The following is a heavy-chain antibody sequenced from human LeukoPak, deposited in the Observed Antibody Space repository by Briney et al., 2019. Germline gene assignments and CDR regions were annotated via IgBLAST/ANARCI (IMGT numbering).Heavy chain of an antibody. D-gene: IGHD2-21*02. CDR3: ASRVGVAGTFDAFDL. Sequence: GESLKISCKGSGYSFPSYWIGWVRQMPGKGLEWMGIIYPADSDTRYSPSFQGQVTISADNSISTAYLQWSSLKASDTAMYFCASRVGVAGTFDAFDLWGQGTMVTVSS. J-gene: IGHJ3*01. V-gene: IGHV5-51*01. CDR1: GYSFPSYW. CDR2: IYPADSDT.